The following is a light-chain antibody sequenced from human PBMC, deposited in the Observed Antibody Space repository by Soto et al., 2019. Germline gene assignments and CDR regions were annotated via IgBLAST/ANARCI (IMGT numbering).Light chain of an antibody. CDR2: RDN. Sequence: QSVLTQPPSASGTPGQRVTISCSGSSSNIGSNYVYWYQQLPRTAPKLLLYRDNQRPSGVPDRFSDSKSGTSASLAISGLRSDDEADYSCAAWDDTLSGVVFGGGTKLTVL. J-gene: IGLJ2*01. CDR1: SSNIGSNY. CDR3: AAWDDTLSGVV. V-gene: IGLV1-47*01.